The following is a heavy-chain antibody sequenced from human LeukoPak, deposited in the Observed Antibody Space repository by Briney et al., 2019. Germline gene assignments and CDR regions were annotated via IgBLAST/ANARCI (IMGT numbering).Heavy chain of an antibody. Sequence: ASVKVSCKASGYTFTSYDINWVRQATGQGLEWMGWMNPNSGNTGYAQKFQGRVTMTRNTSISTAYMELSSLRSDDTAVYYCASFWFGETSRLDYWGQGTLVTVSS. J-gene: IGHJ4*02. D-gene: IGHD3-10*01. V-gene: IGHV1-8*01. CDR2: MNPNSGNT. CDR3: ASFWFGETSRLDY. CDR1: GYTFTSYD.